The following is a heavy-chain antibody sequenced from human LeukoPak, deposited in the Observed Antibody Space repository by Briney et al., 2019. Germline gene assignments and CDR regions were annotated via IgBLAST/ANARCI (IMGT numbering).Heavy chain of an antibody. V-gene: IGHV4-39*01. CDR3: ARHCAPEYYYDSSGYYLDY. CDR2: IYYSGST. D-gene: IGHD3-22*01. Sequence: PSQTLSLTCTVSGGSISSGDYYWGWIRQPPGKGLEWIGSIYYSGSTYYNPSLKSRVTISVDTSKNQFSLKLSSVTAADTAVYYCARHCAPEYYYDSSGYYLDYWGQGTLVTVSS. J-gene: IGHJ4*02. CDR1: GGSISSGDYY.